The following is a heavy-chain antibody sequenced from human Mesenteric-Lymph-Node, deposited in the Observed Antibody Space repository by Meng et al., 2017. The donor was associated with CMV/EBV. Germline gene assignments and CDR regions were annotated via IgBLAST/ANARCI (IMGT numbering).Heavy chain of an antibody. CDR2: IKSKTDGGTT. D-gene: IGHD1-1*01. Sequence: GGSLRLSCAASGFTFSNAWMSWVRQAPGKGLEWVGRIKSKTDGGTTDYAAPVKGRFTISRDDSKNTLYLQMNSLKTEDTAVYYCTAGTTGTTGDYWGQGTLVTVSS. J-gene: IGHJ4*02. V-gene: IGHV3-15*01. CDR3: TAGTTGTTGDY. CDR1: GFTFSNAW.